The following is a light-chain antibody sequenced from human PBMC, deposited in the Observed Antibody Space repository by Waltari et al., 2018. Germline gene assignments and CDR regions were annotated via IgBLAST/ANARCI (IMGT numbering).Light chain of an antibody. CDR3: MFWPSNVWV. J-gene: IGLJ3*02. CDR2: YKSDSEK. V-gene: IGLV5-37*01. Sequence: HPVLTQPPSSSASPGDSARPTCTMPRDINVGDFTIYWYHQKPGSPPRFLLYYKSDSEKAQGSGVPSRFSGSKDASANAGILLISGLQSEDEADYYCMFWPSNVWVFGGGTKLTVL. CDR1: RDINVGDFT.